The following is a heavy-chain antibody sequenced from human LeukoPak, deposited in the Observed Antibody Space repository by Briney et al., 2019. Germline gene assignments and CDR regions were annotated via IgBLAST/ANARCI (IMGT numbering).Heavy chain of an antibody. D-gene: IGHD3-10*01. CDR1: GFTFSSYA. J-gene: IGHJ4*02. V-gene: IGHV3-23*01. Sequence: GGSLRLSCAASGFTFSSYAMSWVRQPPGKGLEWVSAISGSGGSTYYADSVKGRFTISRDNSKNTLYLQMNSLRAEDTAVYYCAKDAYYYGSAPLGYWGQGTLVTVSS. CDR3: AKDAYYYGSAPLGY. CDR2: ISGSGGST.